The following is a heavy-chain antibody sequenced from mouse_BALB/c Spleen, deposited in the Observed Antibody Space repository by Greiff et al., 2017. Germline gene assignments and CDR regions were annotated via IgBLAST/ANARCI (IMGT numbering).Heavy chain of an antibody. D-gene: IGHD4-1*01. Sequence: QVQLQQPGAELVKPGASVKLSCKASGYTFTSYWMHWVKQRPGQGLEWIGEINPSNGRTNYNEKFKSKATLTVDKSSSTAYMQLSSLTSEDSAVYYCLNWAAWFAYWGQGTLVTVSA. J-gene: IGHJ3*01. V-gene: IGHV1S81*02. CDR3: LNWAAWFAY. CDR1: GYTFTSYW. CDR2: INPSNGRT.